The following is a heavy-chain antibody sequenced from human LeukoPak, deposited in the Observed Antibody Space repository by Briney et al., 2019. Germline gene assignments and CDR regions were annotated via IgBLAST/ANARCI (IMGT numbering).Heavy chain of an antibody. Sequence: GGSLRLSCAASGFTFSSYAMSWVRQAPGKGLEWVSAISGSGGSTYYADSVKGRFTISRDNSKNTLYLQMNSLRAEDTAVYYCARDPVRIAAAGLEAFDIWGQGTMVTVSS. D-gene: IGHD6-13*01. J-gene: IGHJ3*02. V-gene: IGHV3-23*01. CDR1: GFTFSSYA. CDR3: ARDPVRIAAAGLEAFDI. CDR2: ISGSGGST.